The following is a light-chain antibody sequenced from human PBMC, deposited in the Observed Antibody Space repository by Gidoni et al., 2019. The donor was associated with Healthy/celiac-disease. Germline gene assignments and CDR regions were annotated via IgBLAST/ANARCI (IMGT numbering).Light chain of an antibody. CDR1: QSISAW. CDR3: QPYNHHPYT. Sequence: DIQMTQSPSTLSASVGERVTITCRARQSISAWLALYQQKPGKAPNLLMSQASTVESGVPSRFGGTGSGTEFTLTIHILQPDDLATYYRQPYNHHPYTFGQWTKVEIK. V-gene: IGKV1-5*03. J-gene: IGKJ2*01. CDR2: QAS.